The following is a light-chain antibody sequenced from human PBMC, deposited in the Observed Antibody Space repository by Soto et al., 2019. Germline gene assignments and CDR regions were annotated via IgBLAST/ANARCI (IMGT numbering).Light chain of an antibody. J-gene: IGKJ1*01. CDR1: QSIGSW. CDR3: QHYRNSWT. CDR2: DAS. V-gene: IGKV1-5*01. Sequence: DIQMTQSPSTLSASVGDRVTITCRASQSIGSWLAWHPQKPGKAPKLLIYDASSLKSGVPSRFSGSGSGTEFTLTISSLQSDDFATDYCQHYRNSWTFGQGTKVEVK.